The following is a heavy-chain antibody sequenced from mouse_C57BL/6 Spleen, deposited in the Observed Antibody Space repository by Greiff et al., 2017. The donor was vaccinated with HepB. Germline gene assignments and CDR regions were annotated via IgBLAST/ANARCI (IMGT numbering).Heavy chain of an antibody. CDR3: ARSLLYYGSSYAMDY. CDR2: INPSSGYT. D-gene: IGHD1-1*01. J-gene: IGHJ4*01. V-gene: IGHV1-4*01. Sequence: VQLQQSGAELARPGASVKMSCKASGYTFTSYTMHWVKQRPGQGLEWIGYINPSSGYTKYNQKFKDKATLTADKSSSTAYMQLRSLTSEDSAVYYCARSLLYYGSSYAMDYWGQGTSVTVSS. CDR1: GYTFTSYT.